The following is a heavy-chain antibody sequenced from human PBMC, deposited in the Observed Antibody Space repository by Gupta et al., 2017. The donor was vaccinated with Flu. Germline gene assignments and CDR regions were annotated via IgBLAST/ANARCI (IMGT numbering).Heavy chain of an antibody. D-gene: IGHD1-1*01. CDR2: MSNDGRNK. Sequence: QVQPVESGGGVVQPGRPLRLPCTASGFIFSSYGMHWVRQAPGKGLEWLTVMSNDGRNKYYADSVRGRFTISRNNSKSTLFLQMNSLSAEDTAVYYCARDSGWKYFDYWGQGTRVTVSS. CDR3: ARDSGWKYFDY. J-gene: IGHJ4*02. V-gene: IGHV3-30*03. CDR1: GFIFSSYG.